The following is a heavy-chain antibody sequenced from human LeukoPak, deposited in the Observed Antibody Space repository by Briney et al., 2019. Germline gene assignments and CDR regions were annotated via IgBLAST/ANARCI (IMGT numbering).Heavy chain of an antibody. V-gene: IGHV4-39*01. J-gene: IGHJ4*02. D-gene: IGHD6-13*01. CDR1: GGSISSSSYY. CDR2: IYESGST. CDR3: ARHDVASRWQFDY. Sequence: SETLSLTCTVSGGSISSSSYYWGWIRQPPGKGLERIGSIYESGSTYYNPSLKSRVTISVDTSKNQFSLKLSSVTAADAAVYYCARHDVASRWQFDYWGQGTLVTVSS.